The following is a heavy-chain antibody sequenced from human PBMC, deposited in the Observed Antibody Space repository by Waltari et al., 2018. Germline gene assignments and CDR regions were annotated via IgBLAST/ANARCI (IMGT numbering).Heavy chain of an antibody. CDR2: ISGSGGGT. Sequence: EVKLVLSGGGFVQRAGSVGLPRPALAWHMDRQSCGLLRQAPGKGPEWVSTISGSGGGTYFAVCVKGRITISRDNSKNVLSRQMSSLRAEDTALYYSARDRQGYDEIVDNWGQGTLVTVSS. J-gene: IGHJ4*02. CDR3: ARDRQGYDEIVDN. CDR1: AWHMDRQS. V-gene: IGHV3-23*04. D-gene: IGHD5-12*01.